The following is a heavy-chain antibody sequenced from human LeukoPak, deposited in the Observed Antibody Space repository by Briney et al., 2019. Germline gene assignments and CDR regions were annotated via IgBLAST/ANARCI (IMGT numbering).Heavy chain of an antibody. Sequence: ASVKVSCKASGYTFTSYGISWVRQAPGQGLEWMGWISAYNGNTNYAQKLQGRVTMTTDTSTSTAYMELRSLRSDDTAVYYCARVGLTMVRGVIPPPYYFDYWGQGTLVTVSS. CDR3: ARVGLTMVRGVIPPPYYFDY. D-gene: IGHD3-10*01. V-gene: IGHV1-18*01. CDR1: GYTFTSYG. J-gene: IGHJ4*02. CDR2: ISAYNGNT.